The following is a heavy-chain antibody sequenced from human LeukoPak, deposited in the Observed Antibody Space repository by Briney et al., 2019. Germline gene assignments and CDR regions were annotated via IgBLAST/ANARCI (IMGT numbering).Heavy chain of an antibody. D-gene: IGHD2-8*01. CDR2: INPSGGST. Sequence: ASVKVSCKAPGYNFISYYMHWVRQAPGQGLEWMGIINPSGGSTSDAQKFQDRVTMTRDTPTSTVYKELSSLKSEDTAVYYCAREDVVLVDAVRYYYYGMDVWGQGATVTVSS. CDR3: AREDVVLVDAVRYYYYGMDV. V-gene: IGHV1-46*01. CDR1: GYNFISYY. J-gene: IGHJ6*02.